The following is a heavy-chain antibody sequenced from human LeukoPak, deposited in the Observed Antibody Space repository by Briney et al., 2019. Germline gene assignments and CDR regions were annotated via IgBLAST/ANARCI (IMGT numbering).Heavy chain of an antibody. D-gene: IGHD6-13*01. CDR3: ARSQSSSLIDY. CDR1: GFSPSAYG. V-gene: IGHV3-33*01. CDR2: IWYDGTSK. J-gene: IGHJ4*02. Sequence: GRSLRLSCAASGFSPSAYGVHWVRQAPGKGLEWVAVIWYDGTSKDYADSVKGRFTLSRDNSKNTLYLQMNSLTVEDTAVYYCARSQSSSLIDYWGQGTLVTVSS.